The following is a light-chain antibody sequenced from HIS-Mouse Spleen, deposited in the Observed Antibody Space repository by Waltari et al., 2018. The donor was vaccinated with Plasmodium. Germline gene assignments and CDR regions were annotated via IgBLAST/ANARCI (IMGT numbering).Light chain of an antibody. J-gene: IGLJ3*02. CDR3: AAWDDSLSGSWV. CDR1: SSNIGSNY. Sequence: QSVLTQPPSASGTPGQGATISCSGCSSNIGSNYVYLYQHLPGTAPKLLIYRNNQRPSGFPDRFSGSKSGTSAALAIIGLRSEDEADYYCAAWDDSLSGSWVFGGGTKLTVL. V-gene: IGLV1-47*01. CDR2: RNN.